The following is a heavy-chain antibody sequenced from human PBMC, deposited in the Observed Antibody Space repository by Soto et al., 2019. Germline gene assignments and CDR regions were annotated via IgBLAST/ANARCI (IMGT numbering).Heavy chain of an antibody. Sequence: QVQLVQSGAEVKKPGSSVKVSCKASGGTFSSYSINWVRQAPGQGLEWMGEIIPIFGTANYAQKFQGRVTITADESTSTAYMELGSLRTEDKDVYYCARDGGRHSGGIDYWGQGTLVTVSS. J-gene: IGHJ4*02. D-gene: IGHD1-26*01. V-gene: IGHV1-69*01. CDR3: ARDGGRHSGGIDY. CDR2: IIPIFGTA. CDR1: GGTFSSYS.